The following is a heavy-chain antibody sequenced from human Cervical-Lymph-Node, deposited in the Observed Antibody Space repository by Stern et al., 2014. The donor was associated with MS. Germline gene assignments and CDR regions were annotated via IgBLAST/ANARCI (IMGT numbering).Heavy chain of an antibody. J-gene: IGHJ4*02. CDR3: AKGSAGTPLGN. CDR1: GFTFSSYA. CDR2: ISDSGGST. Sequence: EDQLVESGGDLVQPGGSLRLSCAASGFTFSSYAMSWVRQAPGKGLEWVSTISDSGGSTYYADSVKGRFTISRDNSKDTLYLQMNSLRAEDTAVYYCAKGSAGTPLGNWGQGTLVTLSS. D-gene: IGHD6-19*01. V-gene: IGHV3-23*04.